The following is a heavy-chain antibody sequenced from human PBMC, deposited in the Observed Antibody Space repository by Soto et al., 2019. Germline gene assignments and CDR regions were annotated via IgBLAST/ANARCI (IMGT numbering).Heavy chain of an antibody. CDR2: TNPKSGYT. V-gene: IGHV1-8*01. CDR3: ARTDGDLDY. CDR1: GYTFTRYD. J-gene: IGHJ4*02. D-gene: IGHD4-17*01. Sequence: QVQLVQSGAEVKKPGASVKVSCKTSGYTFTRYDINWVRQAPGQGLEWMGWTNPKSGYTGSAQKFXXRXTTXRDSSISTADMELNSLTSDDTAVYYCARTDGDLDYWGQGTLVTVSS.